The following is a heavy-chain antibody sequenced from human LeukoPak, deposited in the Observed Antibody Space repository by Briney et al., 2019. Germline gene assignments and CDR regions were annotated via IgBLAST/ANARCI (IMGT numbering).Heavy chain of an antibody. V-gene: IGHV3-30-3*01. D-gene: IGHD3-22*01. CDR1: GFTFSTYA. Sequence: PGGSLRLSCAASGFTFSTYAIHWVRQAPGKGLEWVAVISYDGSNKYYADSVKGRFTISRDNSKNTLYLHMNSLRAEDTAVYYCARPCYDSMPEVLHYFEYWGQGTLVTVSS. J-gene: IGHJ4*02. CDR3: ARPCYDSMPEVLHYFEY. CDR2: ISYDGSNK.